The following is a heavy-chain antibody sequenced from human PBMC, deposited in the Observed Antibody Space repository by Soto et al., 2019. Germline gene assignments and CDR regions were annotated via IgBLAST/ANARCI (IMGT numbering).Heavy chain of an antibody. CDR1: GYSFTSYW. D-gene: IGHD6-19*01. CDR2: IDPSDSYT. V-gene: IGHV5-10-1*01. CDR3: ARHPRSSNYDYGMDV. Sequence: PGESLKISCKGSGYSFTSYWISWVRQMPGKGLEWMGRIDPSDSYTNYSPSFQGHVTISADKSISTAYLQWSSLKASDTAMYYCARHPRSSNYDYGMDVWGQGTTVTVSS. J-gene: IGHJ6*02.